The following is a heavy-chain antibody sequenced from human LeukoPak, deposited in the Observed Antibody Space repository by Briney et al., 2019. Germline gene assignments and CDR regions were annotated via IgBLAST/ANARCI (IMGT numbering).Heavy chain of an antibody. Sequence: ASVTVSCKASGYTFTSYYMHWVRQAPGQGLEWMGIINPSGGSTSYAQKFQGRVTMTRDTSTSTVYMELSSLRSEDTAVYYCARDRTAATFDYWGQGTLVTVSS. CDR1: GYTFTSYY. J-gene: IGHJ4*02. D-gene: IGHD1-26*01. CDR2: INPSGGST. CDR3: ARDRTAATFDY. V-gene: IGHV1-46*01.